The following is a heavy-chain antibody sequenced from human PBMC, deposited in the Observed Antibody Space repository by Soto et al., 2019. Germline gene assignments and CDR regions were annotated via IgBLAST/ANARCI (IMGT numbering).Heavy chain of an antibody. J-gene: IGHJ5*02. CDR3: ARAVAPYFGTWFDP. Sequence: SETLSLTCAVSGGSITSGNSYSWSWIRQPPGKGLEWIGSISHTGSTSYNPSLKSRLTMSDDKSKNQFSLRLSSVTAADMAVYYCARAVAPYFGTWFDPWGQGILVTVSS. CDR1: GGSITSGNSYS. V-gene: IGHV4-30-2*01. CDR2: ISHTGST. D-gene: IGHD3-10*01.